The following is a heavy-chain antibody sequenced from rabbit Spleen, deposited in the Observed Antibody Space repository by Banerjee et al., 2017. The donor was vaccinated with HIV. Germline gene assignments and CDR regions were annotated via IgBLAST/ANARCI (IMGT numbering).Heavy chain of an antibody. V-gene: IGHV1S40*01. CDR1: GFSFSTNNV. CDR2: IRPGGSGTT. CDR3: ARFYAGYGDFGYAAM. Sequence: QSLEESGGGLVKPGASLTLTCTASGFSFSTNNVMCWVRQAPGKGLEWIACIRPGGSGTTYYARWAKGRFTISKTSSTTVTLQMTSLTVADTATYFCARFYAGYGDFGYAAMWGPGTLVTVS. D-gene: IGHD7-1*01. J-gene: IGHJ4*01.